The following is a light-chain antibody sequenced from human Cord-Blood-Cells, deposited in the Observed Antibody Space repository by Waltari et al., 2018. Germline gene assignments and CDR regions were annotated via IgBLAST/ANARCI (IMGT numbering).Light chain of an antibody. CDR1: QGIRND. J-gene: IGKJ1*01. Sequence: AIQMTQSPSSLSASLGDSVTITCRASQGIRNDLGWYQQKPGKAPKLLIYAASSLQSGVPSRFSGSGSGTDFTLTISSLQPEDFATYYCLQDYNYPWTFGQGTKVEIK. CDR2: AAS. V-gene: IGKV1-6*01. CDR3: LQDYNYPWT.